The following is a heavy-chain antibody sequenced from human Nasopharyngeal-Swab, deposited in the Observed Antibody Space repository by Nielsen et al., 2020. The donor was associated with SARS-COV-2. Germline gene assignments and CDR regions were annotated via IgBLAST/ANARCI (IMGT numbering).Heavy chain of an antibody. V-gene: IGHV3-74*01. J-gene: IGHJ4*02. CDR2: INSDGSST. CDR3: ARAIFAYQLLIDGYYFDY. Sequence: GESLKISCAASGFTFSSYWMHWVRQAPGKGLVWVSRINSDGSSTSYADSVKGRFTISRDNAKNTLYLQMNSLRAEDTAVYYCARAIFAYQLLIDGYYFDYWGQGTLVTVSP. D-gene: IGHD2-2*01. CDR1: GFTFSSYW.